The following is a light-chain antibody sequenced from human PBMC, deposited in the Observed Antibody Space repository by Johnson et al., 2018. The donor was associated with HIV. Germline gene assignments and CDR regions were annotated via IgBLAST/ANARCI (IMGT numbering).Light chain of an antibody. Sequence: QSVLTQPPSVSAAPGQKINISCSGSTSNIGSNYVSWYQQLPGTAPKLLIYDTNKRPSGIPDRFSGSKSGTSATLGITGLQAGDEADYYCGTWDGTLSGVFGTGTKVNVL. CDR1: TSNIGSNY. V-gene: IGLV1-51*01. J-gene: IGLJ1*01. CDR2: DTN. CDR3: GTWDGTLSGV.